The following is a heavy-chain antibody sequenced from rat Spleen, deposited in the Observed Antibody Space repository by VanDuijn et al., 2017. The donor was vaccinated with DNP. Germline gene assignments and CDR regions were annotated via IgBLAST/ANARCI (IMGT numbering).Heavy chain of an antibody. CDR3: ARHPGGYGY. D-gene: IGHD1-11*01. J-gene: IGHJ2*01. CDR1: GFTFSNYD. CDR2: ISTSGGST. Sequence: EVQLVESGGDLVQPGRSLKLSCAASGFTFSNYDMAWDRQAPTKGLEWVASISTSGGSTYYRDSVKGRFTVSRDNAKSTLYLQMDSLRSEDTATYYCARHPGGYGYWGQGVMVTVSS. V-gene: IGHV5-25*01.